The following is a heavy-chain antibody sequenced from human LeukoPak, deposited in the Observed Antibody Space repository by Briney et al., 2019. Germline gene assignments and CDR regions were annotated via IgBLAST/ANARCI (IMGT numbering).Heavy chain of an antibody. CDR2: IYYSGST. V-gene: IGHV4-39*07. CDR1: GGSISSSSYY. J-gene: IGHJ4*02. CDR3: ARDRALGSGKYYFDY. Sequence: SETLSLTCTVSGGSISSSSYYWGWIRQPPGKGLEWIGSIYYSGSTYYNPSLKSRVTISVDTSKNQFSLKLSSVTAADTAVYYCARDRALGSGKYYFDYWGQGTLVTVSA. D-gene: IGHD3-16*01.